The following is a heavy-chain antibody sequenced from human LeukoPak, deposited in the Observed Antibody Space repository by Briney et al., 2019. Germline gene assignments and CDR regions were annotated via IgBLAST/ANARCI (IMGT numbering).Heavy chain of an antibody. Sequence: EASVKVSCKASGYTFTNYFMHWVRQAPGQGLEWMGIINPSGGSTTYAQKFQGRVTMTRDTSTSTVYMELSSLRSEDTAVYYCARAGELWPLDYWGQGTLVTVSS. CDR1: GYTFTNYF. D-gene: IGHD5-18*01. CDR3: ARAGELWPLDY. CDR2: INPSGGST. J-gene: IGHJ4*02. V-gene: IGHV1-46*01.